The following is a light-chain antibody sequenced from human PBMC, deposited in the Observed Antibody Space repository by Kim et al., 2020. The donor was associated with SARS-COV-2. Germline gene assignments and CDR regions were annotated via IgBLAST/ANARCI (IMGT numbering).Light chain of an antibody. Sequence: ASGGDRATITGRASQGISNYLAWYQQKPGKVPKLLIYAASALRSGVPSRFSGSGSGTDFTLTITSLKPEDVAVYYCQQCKGAPCTFGQGTKVDIK. V-gene: IGKV1-27*01. J-gene: IGKJ1*01. CDR3: QQCKGAPCT. CDR2: AAS. CDR1: QGISNY.